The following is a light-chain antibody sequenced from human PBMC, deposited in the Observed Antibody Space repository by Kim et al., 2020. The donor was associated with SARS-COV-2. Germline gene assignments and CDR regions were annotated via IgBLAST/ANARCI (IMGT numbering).Light chain of an antibody. CDR1: KLGDKY. Sequence: SYELTQPPSVSVSPGQTATITCSGDKLGDKYVCWYQRKAGQSPVLVIYQDVRRPSGIPERFSGSNSGNTATLTISETQAMDEAEYYCQAWDSRILVVFGGGTQLTVL. CDR3: QAWDSRILVV. V-gene: IGLV3-1*01. CDR2: QDV. J-gene: IGLJ2*01.